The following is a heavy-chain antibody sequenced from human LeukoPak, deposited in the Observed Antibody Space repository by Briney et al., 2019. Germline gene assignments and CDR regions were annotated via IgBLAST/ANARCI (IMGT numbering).Heavy chain of an antibody. CDR2: IYWNDDK. Sequence: SGPTLVNPTQTLTLTCTFSGFSLTTSGVGVGWIRQPPGKALEWLALIYWNDDKRFSPSLKSRLTITKDTSKSQVVLTMTNMDPVDTATYCCAHSFDLGYCSSASCYHWFDPWGQGILVTVSS. CDR3: AHSFDLGYCSSASCYHWFDP. J-gene: IGHJ5*02. CDR1: GFSLTTSGVG. D-gene: IGHD2-2*01. V-gene: IGHV2-5*01.